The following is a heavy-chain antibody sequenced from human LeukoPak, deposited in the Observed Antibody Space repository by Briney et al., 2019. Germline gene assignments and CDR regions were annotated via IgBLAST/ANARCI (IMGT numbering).Heavy chain of an antibody. CDR2: ISSDGSLK. J-gene: IGHJ3*02. Sequence: GRSPTLSCAASGFTFSTYGTHWVRQAPGKGLEWVAVISSDGSLKYYADSVKGRFTISRDNSKNTLFLQMNSLRAEDTAIYHCAKEIHDYSGYDIWGQGTMVTVSS. CDR3: AKEIHDYSGYDI. D-gene: IGHD5-12*01. CDR1: GFTFSTYG. V-gene: IGHV3-30*18.